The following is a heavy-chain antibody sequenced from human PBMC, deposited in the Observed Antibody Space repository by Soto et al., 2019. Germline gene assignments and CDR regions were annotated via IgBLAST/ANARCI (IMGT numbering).Heavy chain of an antibody. D-gene: IGHD2-21*01. CDR1: GFTINTYT. J-gene: IGHJ4*02. Sequence: GGSLRLSCSASGFTINTYTMGWVRLAPGKGLEWVSTIFSGMGNTKYADSVTGRFSISRDNSKNIMYLQMNSLGVDDTAVYYCARVLQPDGLWTFDYWGQGILVTVSS. V-gene: IGHV3-23*05. CDR3: ARVLQPDGLWTFDY. CDR2: IFSGMGNT.